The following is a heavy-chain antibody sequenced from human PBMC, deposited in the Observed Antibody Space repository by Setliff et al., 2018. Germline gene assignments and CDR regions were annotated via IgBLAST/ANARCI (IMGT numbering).Heavy chain of an antibody. D-gene: IGHD7-27*01. J-gene: IGHJ4*02. V-gene: IGHV4-4*07. CDR2: IYSSGST. CDR1: GGSISSYY. CDR3: ARDTGDRAFDY. Sequence: SETLSLTCTVSGGSISSYYWSWIRQPAGEGLEWIGRIYSSGSTNYNPSLGSRVTMSVDTSKNHFSLNLTSVTAADTAVYYCARDTGDRAFDYWGQGTLVTVSS.